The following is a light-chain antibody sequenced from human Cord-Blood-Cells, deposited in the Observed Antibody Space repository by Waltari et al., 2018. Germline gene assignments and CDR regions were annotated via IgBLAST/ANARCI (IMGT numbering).Light chain of an antibody. Sequence: QSALTQPPSASGSPGQSVNISCTGTSRDVGGYNYVSWYQQHPGKAPKHIMYEVSKRPSGVPDRFSGSKSGNTASLTVSGLQAEDEADYYCSSYAGSNNFVFGTGTKVTVL. J-gene: IGLJ1*01. V-gene: IGLV2-8*01. CDR1: SRDVGGYNY. CDR2: EVS. CDR3: SSYAGSNNFV.